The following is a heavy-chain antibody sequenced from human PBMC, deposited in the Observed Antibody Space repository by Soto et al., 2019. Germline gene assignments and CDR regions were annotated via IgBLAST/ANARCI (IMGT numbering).Heavy chain of an antibody. CDR2: IIPIFGTA. CDR1: GGTFSSYA. CDR3: ARATHPYYYDSSGYYYAPGY. J-gene: IGHJ4*02. D-gene: IGHD3-22*01. Sequence: QVQLVQSGAEVKKPGSSVKVSCKASGGTFSSYAISWVRQAPGQGLEWMGGIIPIFGTANYAQKFQGRVTITADKSTSTAYMELSSLRSEDTAVYYCARATHPYYYDSSGYYYAPGYWGQGTLVTVSS. V-gene: IGHV1-69*06.